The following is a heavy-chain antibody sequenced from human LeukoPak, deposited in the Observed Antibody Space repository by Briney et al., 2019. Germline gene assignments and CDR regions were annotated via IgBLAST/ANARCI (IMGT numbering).Heavy chain of an antibody. Sequence: ASVKVSCKASGYTFTSCGISWVRQAPGQGLEWMGGIIPIFGTASYAQKFQGRVTITADKSTSTAYMELSSLRSEDTAVYYCARSRYSSSWYGGRNYYYFYMDVWGKGTTVTVSS. J-gene: IGHJ6*03. CDR2: IIPIFGTA. CDR3: ARSRYSSSWYGGRNYYYFYMDV. CDR1: GYTFTSCG. V-gene: IGHV1-69*06. D-gene: IGHD6-13*01.